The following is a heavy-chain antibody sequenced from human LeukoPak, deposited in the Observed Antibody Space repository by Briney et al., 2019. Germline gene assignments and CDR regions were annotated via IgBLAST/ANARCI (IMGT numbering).Heavy chain of an antibody. V-gene: IGHV3-7*03. CDR1: GFTFSNFW. Sequence: GGSLRLSCAASGFTFSNFWMSWVRQTPGKGLEWVANIKQDGSEKHYVDSVKGRFTISRDNAKNSLYLQMNSLRAEDTALYYCAKDRGLRNQWLQLTHDYWGQGTLVSVSS. CDR3: AKDRGLRNQWLQLTHDY. J-gene: IGHJ4*02. D-gene: IGHD5-24*01. CDR2: IKQDGSEK.